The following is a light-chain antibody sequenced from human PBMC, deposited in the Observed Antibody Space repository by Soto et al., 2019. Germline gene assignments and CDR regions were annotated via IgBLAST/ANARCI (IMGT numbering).Light chain of an antibody. Sequence: IQLTQSPSFLSASVGDRVTITCRASPAIASFLAWYQQKPGTAPKLLIYDAATLQSGVPSRFSGSRSGTEYTLTIGSLQPEDFATYYCQQLNGSPWTFGQGTKVEI. V-gene: IGKV1-9*01. CDR3: QQLNGSPWT. CDR1: PAIASF. CDR2: DAA. J-gene: IGKJ1*01.